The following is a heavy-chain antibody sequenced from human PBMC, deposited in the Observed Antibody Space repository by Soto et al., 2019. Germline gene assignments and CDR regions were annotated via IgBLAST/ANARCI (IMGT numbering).Heavy chain of an antibody. Sequence: ASVKVSCKASGGTFSSYAISWVRQAPGQGLEWMGGIIPIFGTANYAQKFQGRVTITADESTSTAYMELSSLRSEDTAVYYCAKGSSGWYEHWYFDLWGRGTLVTVSS. CDR1: GGTFSSYA. V-gene: IGHV1-69*13. J-gene: IGHJ2*01. D-gene: IGHD6-19*01. CDR2: IIPIFGTA. CDR3: AKGSSGWYEHWYFDL.